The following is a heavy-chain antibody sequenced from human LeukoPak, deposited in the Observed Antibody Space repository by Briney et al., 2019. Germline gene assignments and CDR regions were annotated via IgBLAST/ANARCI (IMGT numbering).Heavy chain of an antibody. CDR2: IHYDGGKI. D-gene: IGHD3-3*01. CDR3: AKGSFREDL. V-gene: IGHV3-30*02. Sequence: PGGSLRLSCAGSGFIFSNYGMHWVRQAPGKGLEWVAFIHYDGGKIYYADSLKGRFTISRDNSKNTLYLQMYSLRTEDTAVYYCAKGSFREDLWGQGTMVTVSS. J-gene: IGHJ3*01. CDR1: GFIFSNYG.